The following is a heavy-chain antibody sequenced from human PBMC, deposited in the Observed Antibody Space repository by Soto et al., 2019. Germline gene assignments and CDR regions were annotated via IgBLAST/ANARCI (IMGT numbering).Heavy chain of an antibody. V-gene: IGHV4-34*01. CDR3: ARDRRNYDILTGYRYYYYGMDV. Sequence: PSETLSLTCTVSGGSFSGYYWSWIRQPPGKGLEWIGEINHSGSTNYNPSLKSRVTISVDTSKNQFSLKLSSVTAADTAVYYCARDRRNYDILTGYRYYYYGMDVWGQGTTVTVSS. D-gene: IGHD3-9*01. J-gene: IGHJ6*02. CDR1: GGSFSGYY. CDR2: INHSGST.